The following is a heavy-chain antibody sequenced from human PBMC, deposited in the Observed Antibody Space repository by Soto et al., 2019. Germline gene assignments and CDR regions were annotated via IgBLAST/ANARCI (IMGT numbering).Heavy chain of an antibody. CDR3: ARDVCKPMYDFWRRKENIYYYYYMDV. CDR1: GFTFSSYW. CDR2: IKQDGSEK. J-gene: IGHJ6*03. V-gene: IGHV3-7*01. Sequence: PGGSLRLSCAASGFTFSSYWMSWVRQAPGKGLEWVANIKQDGSEKYYVDSVKGRFTISRDNAKNSLYLQMNSLRAEDTAVYYCARDVCKPMYDFWRRKENIYYYYYMDVWGKGTTVTVSS. D-gene: IGHD3-3*01.